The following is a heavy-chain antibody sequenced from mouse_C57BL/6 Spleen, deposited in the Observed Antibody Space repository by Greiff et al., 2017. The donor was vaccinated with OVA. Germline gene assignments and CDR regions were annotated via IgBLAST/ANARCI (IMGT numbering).Heavy chain of an antibody. CDR2: INPNNGGT. J-gene: IGHJ4*01. V-gene: IGHV1-26*01. CDR1: GYTFTDYY. D-gene: IGHD3-1*01. CDR3: ARQLHYYAMDY. Sequence: EVQLQQSGPELVKPGASVKISCKASGYTFTDYYMNWVKQSHGKSLEWIGDINPNNGGTSYNQKFKGKATLTVDKSSSTAYMELRSLTSEDSAVYYCARQLHYYAMDYWGQGTSVTVSS.